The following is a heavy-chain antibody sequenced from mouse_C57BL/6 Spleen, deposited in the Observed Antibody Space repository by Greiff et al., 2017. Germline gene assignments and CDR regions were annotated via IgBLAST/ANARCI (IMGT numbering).Heavy chain of an antibody. CDR2: IWSDGST. CDR3: ARQDYYGSSYDYYAMDY. J-gene: IGHJ4*01. D-gene: IGHD1-1*01. V-gene: IGHV2-6-1*01. CDR1: GFSLTSYG. Sequence: VKLVESGPGLVAPSQSLSITCTVSGFSLTSYGVHWVRQPPGKGLEWLVVIWSDGSTTYNSALKSRLSISKDNSKSQVFLKMNSLQTDDTAMYYCARQDYYGSSYDYYAMDYWGQGTSVTVSS.